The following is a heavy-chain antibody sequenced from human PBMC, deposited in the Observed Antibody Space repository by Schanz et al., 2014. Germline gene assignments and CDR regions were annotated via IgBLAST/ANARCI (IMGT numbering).Heavy chain of an antibody. CDR1: GYTFNNHG. CDR3: ARDGEAAAGCDY. J-gene: IGHJ4*02. V-gene: IGHV1-46*02. Sequence: QVQLVQSGAEVKQPGASVKVSCKASGYTFNNHGISWVRQAPGQGLEWMGKINPSSGTTRIAQNFQGRLTVTRDTSTSTVNMELSSLRSEDTAVYYCARDGEAAAGCDYWGQGTLVTVSS. D-gene: IGHD6-13*01. CDR2: INPSSGTT.